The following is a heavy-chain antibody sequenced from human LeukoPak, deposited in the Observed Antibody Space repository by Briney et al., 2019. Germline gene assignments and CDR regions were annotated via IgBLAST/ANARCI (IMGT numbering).Heavy chain of an antibody. Sequence: GGSLRLSCAASGFTFATYAMSWVRQPPGKGLEWVSSISGSADITYYADSVKGRFTISRDNSKNTLYLQMNSLSAEDTAVYFCAKGVRVGYVVNWFDPWGQGTLVTVSS. CDR2: ISGSADIT. V-gene: IGHV3-23*01. CDR1: GFTFATYA. D-gene: IGHD5-12*01. J-gene: IGHJ5*02. CDR3: AKGVRVGYVVNWFDP.